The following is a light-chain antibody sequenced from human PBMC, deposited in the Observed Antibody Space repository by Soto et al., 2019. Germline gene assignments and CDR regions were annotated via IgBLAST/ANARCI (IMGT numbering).Light chain of an antibody. V-gene: IGKV3-20*01. CDR2: GAS. CDR1: QSVRSNY. J-gene: IGKJ4*01. CDR3: QQYASSPLT. Sequence: EIVLTQSPGTLSLSSGERATLSCRASQSVRSNYLAWYQQKPGQAPRLLIYGASSRATGFPDRFGGSGSGTDFTLTISSLEPEDFAVYYCQQYASSPLTFGGGTKVEIK.